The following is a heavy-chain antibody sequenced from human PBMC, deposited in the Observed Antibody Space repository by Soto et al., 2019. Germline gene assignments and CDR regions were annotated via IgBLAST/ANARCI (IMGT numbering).Heavy chain of an antibody. J-gene: IGHJ4*02. V-gene: IGHV4-38-2*01. CDR3: VSQRTTVPTQAYFDY. CDR1: GYSISSGYY. CDR2: IYHSGST. D-gene: IGHD4-17*01. Sequence: SETLSLTCAVSGYSISSGYYWDWIRQPPGKGLEWIGSIYHSGSTYYNPSVKSRVTISVDTSKNRFSLSLNSVTASDTAVYFCVSQRTTVPTQAYFDYWGPGALVTVSS.